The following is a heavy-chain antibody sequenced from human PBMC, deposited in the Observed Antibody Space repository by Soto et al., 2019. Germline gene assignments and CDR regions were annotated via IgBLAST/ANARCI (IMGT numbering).Heavy chain of an antibody. J-gene: IGHJ6*02. D-gene: IGHD3-22*01. CDR3: ATGTYYYDSSGYDMGYYCYGMDV. Sequence: ASVKVSCKASGGTFSSYAISWVRQAPGQGLEWMGGIIPIFGTANYAQKFQGRVTITADESTSTAYMELSSLRSEDTAVYYCATGTYYYDSSGYDMGYYCYGMDVWGQGTTVPVSS. CDR2: IIPIFGTA. V-gene: IGHV1-69*13. CDR1: GGTFSSYA.